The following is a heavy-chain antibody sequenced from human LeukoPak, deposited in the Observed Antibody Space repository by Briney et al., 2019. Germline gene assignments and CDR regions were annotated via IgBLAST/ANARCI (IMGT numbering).Heavy chain of an antibody. CDR3: ATDRGPKGYFDY. CDR2: FDPEDGET. Sequence: ASVKVSCMVSGYTLTELYMHWVRQAPGKGLEWMGGFDPEDGETIYAQKFQGRVTMTEDTSTDTAYMELSSLRSEDTAVYYCATDRGPKGYFDYWGQGTLVTVSS. J-gene: IGHJ4*02. CDR1: GYTLTELY. D-gene: IGHD3/OR15-3a*01. V-gene: IGHV1-24*01.